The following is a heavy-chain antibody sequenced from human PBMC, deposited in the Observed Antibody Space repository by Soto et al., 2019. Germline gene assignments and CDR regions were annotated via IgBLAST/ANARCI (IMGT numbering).Heavy chain of an antibody. CDR2: MSYDGSNK. V-gene: IGHV3-30*18. J-gene: IGHJ4*02. Sequence: GGSLRLSCAASGFTFISYGMHWVRQAPCKGLEWVAVMSYDGSNKYYADSVKGRFTISRDNSKNTLYLQMNSLRAEDTAVYYCAKDPDYYDSSGYYGYFDYWGQGTLVTVS. CDR1: GFTFISYG. D-gene: IGHD3-22*01. CDR3: AKDPDYYDSSGYYGYFDY.